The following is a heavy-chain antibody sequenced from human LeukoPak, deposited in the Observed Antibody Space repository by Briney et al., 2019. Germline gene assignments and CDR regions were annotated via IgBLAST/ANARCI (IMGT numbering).Heavy chain of an antibody. J-gene: IGHJ4*02. CDR1: GFPFSSYA. CDR3: ARSSEWELLYDY. V-gene: IGHV3-23*01. Sequence: GGSLLLSCAASGFPFSSYAMSWVRQAPGEGLEWVSAISGSGGSTYYADSVKGRITISRYNSKNTLYLQMNSLRAEDTAVYYCARSSEWELLYDYWGQGTLVTVSS. CDR2: ISGSGGST. D-gene: IGHD1-26*01.